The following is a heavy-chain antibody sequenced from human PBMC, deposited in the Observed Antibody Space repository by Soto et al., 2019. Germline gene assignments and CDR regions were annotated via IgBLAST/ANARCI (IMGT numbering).Heavy chain of an antibody. Sequence: GQLQQSGPRLVQPSQTMSLTCTVSGGSISSGGYYWSWISQHPGTGLEWIGHISYSGSTYYNTSLKSRVTISVDTSRNQFSMLVNSVTAADTAVYYCARGVLHWGQGTLVTVAS. V-gene: IGHV4-31*03. CDR3: ARGVLH. CDR1: GGSISSGGYY. CDR2: ISYSGST. J-gene: IGHJ4*01.